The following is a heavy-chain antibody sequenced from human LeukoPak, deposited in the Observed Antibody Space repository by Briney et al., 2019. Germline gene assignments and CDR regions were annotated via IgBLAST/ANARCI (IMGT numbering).Heavy chain of an antibody. D-gene: IGHD4-17*01. CDR2: INHGGST. J-gene: IGHJ4*02. V-gene: IGHV4-34*01. CDR1: GGSFSGYY. CDR3: ARATQARYGDYEAPDY. Sequence: PSETLSLTCAVYGGSFSGYYWSWIRQPPGKGLEWIGEINHGGSTNYNPSLKSRVTISVDTSKNQFSLKLSSVTAADTAVYYCARATQARYGDYEAPDYWGQGTLVTVSS.